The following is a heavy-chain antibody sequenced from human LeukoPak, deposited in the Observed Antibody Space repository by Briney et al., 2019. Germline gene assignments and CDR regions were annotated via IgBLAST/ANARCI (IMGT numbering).Heavy chain of an antibody. V-gene: IGHV1-69*13. CDR2: IIPIFGTA. CDR3: ARDRLFRYYDFWSGYYTRNHYYYYGMDV. D-gene: IGHD3-3*01. J-gene: IGHJ6*02. Sequence: GASVKVSCKASGGTFSSYAISWVRQAPGRGLEWMGGIIPIFGTANYAQKFQGRVTITADESTSTAYMELSSLRSEDTAVYYCARDRLFRYYDFWSGYYTRNHYYYYGMDVWGQGTTVTVSS. CDR1: GGTFSSYA.